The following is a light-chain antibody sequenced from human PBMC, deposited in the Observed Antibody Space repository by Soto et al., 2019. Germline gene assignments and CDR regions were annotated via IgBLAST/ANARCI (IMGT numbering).Light chain of an antibody. J-gene: IGKJ1*01. V-gene: IGKV1-39*01. Sequence: DIQMTQSPSTLSASVGDTVTVTCRASQSVSGWLAWYQQKPGEAPKLLIYTASSLQGGVPSRFSGSGSGTDFTLTISSLQPEDFATYYCQQSYSTPWTFGQGTKVDI. CDR3: QQSYSTPWT. CDR2: TAS. CDR1: QSVSGW.